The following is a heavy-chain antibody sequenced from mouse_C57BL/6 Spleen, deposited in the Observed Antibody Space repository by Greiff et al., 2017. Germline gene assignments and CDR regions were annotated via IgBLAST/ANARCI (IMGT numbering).Heavy chain of an antibody. CDR1: GFSFNTYA. J-gene: IGHJ1*03. CDR3: VRHLYYYGSSYFDV. Sequence: EVQGVESGGGLVQPKGSLKLSCAASGFSFNTYAMNWVRQAPGKGLEWVARIRSKSNNYATYYADSVKDRFTISRDDSESMLYLQMNNLKTEDTAMYYFVRHLYYYGSSYFDVWGTGTTVTVSS. CDR2: IRSKSNNYAT. D-gene: IGHD1-1*01. V-gene: IGHV10-1*01.